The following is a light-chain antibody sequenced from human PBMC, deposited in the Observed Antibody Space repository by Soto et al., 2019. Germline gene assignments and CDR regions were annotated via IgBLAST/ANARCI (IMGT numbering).Light chain of an antibody. CDR3: QQYGSSPRT. CDR2: GAF. CDR1: QSINNY. V-gene: IGKV3-20*01. Sequence: IVLTQSPVTLSLSPWERATLSCRASQSINNYLAWYQQKPGQAPRLLIWGAFNRAGGVPDRFSGSGSGTDFTLTISRLEPEDFAVYYCQQYGSSPRTFGQGTKVDIK. J-gene: IGKJ1*01.